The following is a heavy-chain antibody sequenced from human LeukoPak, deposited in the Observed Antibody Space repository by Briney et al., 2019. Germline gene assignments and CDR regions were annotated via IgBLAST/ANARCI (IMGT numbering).Heavy chain of an antibody. CDR3: ARQMNTVTADY. D-gene: IGHD4-17*01. CDR2: IYYSGST. CDR1: GGSISSSIYY. V-gene: IGHV4-39*01. Sequence: SETLSLTCTVSGGSISSSIYYWGWIRQPPGTGLEWIGSIYYSGSTYYNPSLNSRVTISIDTSKNQFSLRLSSVTAADTAVYYCARQMNTVTADYWGQGTLVTVSS. J-gene: IGHJ4*02.